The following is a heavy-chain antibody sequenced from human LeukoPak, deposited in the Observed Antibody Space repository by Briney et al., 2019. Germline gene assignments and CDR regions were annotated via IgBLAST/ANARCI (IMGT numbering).Heavy chain of an antibody. Sequence: SETLSLTCAVYGGSFSGYYWSWIRQPPGKGLEWIGYIYYSGSTNYNPSLKSRVTISVDTSKNQFSLKLSSVTAADTAVYYCARFNTAMEEDYFDYWGQGTLVTVSS. J-gene: IGHJ4*02. D-gene: IGHD5-18*01. CDR3: ARFNTAMEEDYFDY. CDR1: GGSFSGYY. CDR2: IYYSGST. V-gene: IGHV4-59*08.